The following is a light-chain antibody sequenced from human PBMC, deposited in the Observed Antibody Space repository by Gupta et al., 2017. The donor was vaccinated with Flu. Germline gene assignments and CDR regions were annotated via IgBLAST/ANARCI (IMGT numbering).Light chain of an antibody. CDR1: SSDVGRYKY. CDR2: DVN. Sequence: TSSDVGRYKYVSWYQKHPGKARKLILYDVNKCSSVAPDRFSGLQACNSASLTVSVLQAEDAADYYCTSAAGNNNWVFGGGTKLTVL. CDR3: TSAAGNNNWV. J-gene: IGLJ3*02. V-gene: IGLV2-8*01.